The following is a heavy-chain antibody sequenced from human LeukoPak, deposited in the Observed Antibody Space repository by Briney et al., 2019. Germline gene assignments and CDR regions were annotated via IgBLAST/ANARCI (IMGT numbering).Heavy chain of an antibody. J-gene: IGHJ4*02. CDR2: ISSSSSTI. Sequence: PGRSLRLSCAASGFTFSSYSMNWVRQAPGKGLEWVSYISSSSSTIYYADSVKGRFTISRDNAKNSLYLQMNSLRAEDTAVYYCARVVVVPDYWGQGTLVTVSS. V-gene: IGHV3-48*04. D-gene: IGHD2-15*01. CDR1: GFTFSSYS. CDR3: ARVVVVPDY.